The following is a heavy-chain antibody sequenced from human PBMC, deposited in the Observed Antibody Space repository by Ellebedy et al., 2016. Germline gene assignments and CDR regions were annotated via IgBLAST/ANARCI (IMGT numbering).Heavy chain of an antibody. V-gene: IGHV3-7*01. D-gene: IGHD6-19*01. J-gene: IGHJ4*02. CDR1: GFTFPDYW. CDR2: IKEDGSEN. CDR3: GAGGGWLSDY. Sequence: GESLKISCVASGFTFPDYWMSWVRQAPGKELEWVADIKEDGSENSYVDSVKGRFVISRDNAKVSLFLQMDSLRVEDTAVYYCGAGGGWLSDYWGQGTLVTVSS.